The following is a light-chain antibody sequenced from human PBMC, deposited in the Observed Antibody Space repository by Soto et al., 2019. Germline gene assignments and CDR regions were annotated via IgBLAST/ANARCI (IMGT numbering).Light chain of an antibody. J-gene: IGKJ2*02. Sequence: EIVLTQSPATLSSFPGDRVTLSCRASQAVNTRLAWYQHRPGQAPRLLIYLASNRAAGVPARFSGSGSGTDFTLTISDVEPEDFAVYYCQQYNNWPPGTFGQGTKLEIK. CDR1: QAVNTR. CDR3: QQYNNWPPGT. CDR2: LAS. V-gene: IGKV3-11*01.